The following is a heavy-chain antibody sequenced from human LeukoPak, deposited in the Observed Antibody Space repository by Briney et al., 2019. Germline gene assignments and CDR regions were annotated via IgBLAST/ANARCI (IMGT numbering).Heavy chain of an antibody. CDR1: GYTFTSYG. Sequence: ASVKVSCKASGYTFTSYGFSWVGQAPGQGLEWMGWISAYNGNTNYAQKLQGRVTMTTDTSTSTAYMELRSLRSDDTAVYYCARGSSNWSFVDYWGPGTLVTVSS. D-gene: IGHD6-13*01. J-gene: IGHJ4*02. V-gene: IGHV1-18*01. CDR2: ISAYNGNT. CDR3: ARGSSNWSFVDY.